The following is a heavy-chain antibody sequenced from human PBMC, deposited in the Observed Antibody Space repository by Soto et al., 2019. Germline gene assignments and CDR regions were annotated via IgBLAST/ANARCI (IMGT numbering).Heavy chain of an antibody. CDR2: ISAYNGNT. V-gene: IGHV1-18*01. D-gene: IGHD1-1*01. CDR1: GYTFTSYG. CDR3: ARELEPEVNNWFDP. J-gene: IGHJ5*02. Sequence: GASVKVSCKASGYTFTSYGISWVRQAPGQGLEWMGWISAYNGNTNYAQKLQGRVTMTTDTSTSTAYMELRSLRSDDTAVYYCARELEPEVNNWFDPWGQGTLVTVSS.